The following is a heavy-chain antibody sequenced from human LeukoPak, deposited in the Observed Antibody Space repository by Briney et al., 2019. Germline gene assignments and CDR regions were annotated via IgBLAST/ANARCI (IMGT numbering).Heavy chain of an antibody. D-gene: IGHD5-12*01. CDR3: ARASDSGYGPFAS. Sequence: PGGSLRLSCAASGFTVSNNYMSWVRQAPGKGLEWVSVIHSGGTTNYADSVQGRFTISRDNSKTTVYLHMNSLRAEDTAVYYCARASDSGYGPFASWGQGTLVTVSS. V-gene: IGHV3-53*01. CDR2: IHSGGTT. CDR1: GFTVSNNY. J-gene: IGHJ4*02.